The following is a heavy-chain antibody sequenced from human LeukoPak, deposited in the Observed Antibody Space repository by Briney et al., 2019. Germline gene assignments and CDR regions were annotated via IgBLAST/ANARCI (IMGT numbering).Heavy chain of an antibody. V-gene: IGHV3-43*01. CDR2: ISWDGGST. CDR3: AKDQNYYDSGSDLGYYYGMDV. CDR1: GFTFGVYS. J-gene: IGHJ6*02. Sequence: GGSLRLSCTASGFTFGVYSMYWVRQAPGKGLEWVSLISWDGGSTYYADSVKGRFTISRDNSKNTLYLQMNSLRAEDTAVYYCAKDQNYYDSGSDLGYYYGMDVWGQGTTITVSS. D-gene: IGHD3-10*01.